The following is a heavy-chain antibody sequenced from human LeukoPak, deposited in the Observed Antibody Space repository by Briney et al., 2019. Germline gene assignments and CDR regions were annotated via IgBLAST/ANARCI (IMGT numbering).Heavy chain of an antibody. V-gene: IGHV1-24*01. Sequence: ASVKVSCKVSGHTLTELFMHWVRQAPGKGLDWMGGFDPEDGETIYAQKFQGRVTMTKDTSTHTGYMELSSLRSDDTAVYYCTLQRISFLNYFDPWGQGTLVTVSS. D-gene: IGHD2/OR15-2a*01. CDR3: TLQRISFLNYFDP. CDR2: FDPEDGET. J-gene: IGHJ5*02. CDR1: GHTLTELF.